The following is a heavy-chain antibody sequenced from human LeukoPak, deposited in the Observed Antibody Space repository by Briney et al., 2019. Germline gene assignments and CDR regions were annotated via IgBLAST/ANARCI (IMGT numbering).Heavy chain of an antibody. J-gene: IGHJ3*02. V-gene: IGHV4-59*01. D-gene: IGHD3-22*01. Sequence: PSETLSLTCSVSGVSISSFYWSWIRQPPGKGLEWIGFIHYSGSTNYNPSLKSRVTMSVDTSKNQFSLQLSSVTAADTAVYYCARGYYGSSGYSNAFDIWGKGTMVAV. CDR2: IHYSGST. CDR3: ARGYYGSSGYSNAFDI. CDR1: GVSISSFY.